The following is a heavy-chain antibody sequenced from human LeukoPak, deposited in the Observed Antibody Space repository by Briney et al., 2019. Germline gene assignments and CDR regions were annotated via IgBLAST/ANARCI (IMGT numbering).Heavy chain of an antibody. CDR2: LYPDGRT. Sequence: SGGSLRLSCAASGFAVSSNYMNWVRQAPGKGLEWVSVLYPDGRTYYADSVKGRSTISRDVSKNTLFLQMTSLRAEDTAVYYCAKAKGWYGEGYFDYWGQGTLVTVSS. CDR1: GFAVSSNY. CDR3: AKAKGWYGEGYFDY. J-gene: IGHJ4*02. D-gene: IGHD3-10*01. V-gene: IGHV3-53*01.